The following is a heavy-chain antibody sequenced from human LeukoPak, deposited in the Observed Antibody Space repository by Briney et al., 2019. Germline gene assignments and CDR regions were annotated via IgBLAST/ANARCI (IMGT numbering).Heavy chain of an antibody. CDR3: ARDPAFSSWFDP. CDR2: INPNSGGT. Sequence: ASVKVSCKASGYTFTGYYMHWVRQAPGQGLEWMGWINPNSGGTNYAQKFQGRVTMTRDTSISTAYMELSRLRSDDTAVYYRARDPAFSSWFDPWGQGTLVTVSS. J-gene: IGHJ5*02. V-gene: IGHV1-2*02. CDR1: GYTFTGYY.